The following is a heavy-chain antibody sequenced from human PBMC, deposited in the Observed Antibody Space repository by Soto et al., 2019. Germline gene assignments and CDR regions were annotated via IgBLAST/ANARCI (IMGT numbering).Heavy chain of an antibody. V-gene: IGHV3-30-3*01. CDR3: ARDLPEVEYSGSWGFDY. CDR1: GLSLSSYG. D-gene: IGHD1-26*01. Sequence: GSLRLSCAASGLSLSSYGMHWVRQAPGKGLEWLAVISYDGSNKYYADSVKGRFTISRDNSKNTLYLQMNRRRAEDTAVYYCARDLPEVEYSGSWGFDYWGQGTLGTVSS. J-gene: IGHJ4*02. CDR2: ISYDGSNK.